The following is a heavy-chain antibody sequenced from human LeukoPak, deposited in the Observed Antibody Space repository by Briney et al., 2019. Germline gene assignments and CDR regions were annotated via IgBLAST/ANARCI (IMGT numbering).Heavy chain of an antibody. CDR3: ARRPGIAAAGIDY. CDR2: MWFDGSNK. CDR1: GFSFRTYG. V-gene: IGHV3-33*01. D-gene: IGHD6-13*01. Sequence: GRSLRLSCAASGFSFRTYGMHWVRQAPGKGLEWVAAMWFDGSNKNYVDSVKGRFTISRDISKNTVFLQMNSLRVEDTAVYYCARRPGIAAAGIDYWGQGTLVTVSS. J-gene: IGHJ4*02.